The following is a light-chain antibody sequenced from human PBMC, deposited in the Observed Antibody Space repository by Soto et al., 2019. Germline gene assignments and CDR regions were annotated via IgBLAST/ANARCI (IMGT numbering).Light chain of an antibody. V-gene: IGKV1-33*01. CDR2: DAS. CDR3: QQYDNLPSYT. J-gene: IGKJ2*01. CDR1: QAISNY. Sequence: DIQMTQSPSSLSASVGDRVTITCQASQAISNYLNWYQQKPGKAPKLLIYDASNLETGVPSRFSGSGSGTDFTFTISSLQPEDIATYYCQQYDNLPSYTFGQGTKLEIK.